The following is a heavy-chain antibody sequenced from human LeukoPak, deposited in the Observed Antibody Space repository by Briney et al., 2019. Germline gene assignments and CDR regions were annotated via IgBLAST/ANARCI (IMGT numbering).Heavy chain of an antibody. Sequence: GASVKVSCKASGYTFTTYAINWVRQAPGQGLEWMGWISAYNGNTNYAQKLQGRVTMTTDTSTSTAYMELRSLRSDDTAVYYCARAGAAAGTGDWFDPWGQGTLVTVSS. V-gene: IGHV1-18*04. CDR1: GYTFTTYA. D-gene: IGHD6-13*01. CDR2: ISAYNGNT. CDR3: ARAGAAAGTGDWFDP. J-gene: IGHJ5*02.